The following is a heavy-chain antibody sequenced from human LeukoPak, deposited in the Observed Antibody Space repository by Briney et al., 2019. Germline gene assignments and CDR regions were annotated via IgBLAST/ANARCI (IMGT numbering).Heavy chain of an antibody. CDR1: GGSFSGYY. CDR2: INHSGST. J-gene: IGHJ4*02. V-gene: IGHV4-34*01. Sequence: SETLSLTCAVYGGSFSGYYWSWIRQPPGKGLEWIGEINHSGSTNYNPSLKSRVTISVDTSKNQFSLKLSSVTAADTAVYYCARGRATAMATWGQRTLVTVSS. D-gene: IGHD5-18*01. CDR3: ARGRATAMAT.